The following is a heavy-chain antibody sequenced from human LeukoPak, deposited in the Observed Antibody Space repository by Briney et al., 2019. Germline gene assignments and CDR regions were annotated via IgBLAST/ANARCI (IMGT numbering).Heavy chain of an antibody. V-gene: IGHV4-39*01. CDR3: ARRTDYYDSSAYYYPFDY. CDR1: GGSFSGYY. CDR2: IYYSGST. J-gene: IGHJ4*02. Sequence: SETLSLTCAVYGGSFSGYYWGWIRQPPGKGLEWIGSIYYSGSTYYNPSLKSRVTISVDTSENQFSLKLSSVTAADTAVYYCARRTDYYDSSAYYYPFDYWGQGTLVTVSS. D-gene: IGHD3-22*01.